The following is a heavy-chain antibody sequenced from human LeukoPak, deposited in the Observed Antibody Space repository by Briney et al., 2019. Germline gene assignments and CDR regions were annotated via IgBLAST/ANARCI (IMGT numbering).Heavy chain of an antibody. Sequence: AAVPVSCKDSLYTFTGYYLHWVGQAPRQVVECVGWINPINGGPNYAQQFQGRGTTIRDTSISTAYTELRRRRSDETDGDYCARRLGIAVADGTYNRNSIDYWGQGTLVTVSS. CDR1: LYTFTGYY. J-gene: IGHJ4*02. D-gene: IGHD6-19*01. CDR3: ARRLGIAVADGTYNRNSIDY. CDR2: INPINGGP. V-gene: IGHV1-2*02.